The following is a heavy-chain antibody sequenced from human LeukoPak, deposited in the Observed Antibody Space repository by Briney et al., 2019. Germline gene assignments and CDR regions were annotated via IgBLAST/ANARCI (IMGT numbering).Heavy chain of an antibody. D-gene: IGHD2-2*01. Sequence: GGSLRLSCAASGFTFSSYAMHWVRQAPGKGLEWVAVISYDGSNKHYADSVKGRFTISRDNSKNTLYLQMNSLRAEDTAVYYCVSSWPYGRGNYFDYWGQGTLVTVSS. V-gene: IGHV3-30-3*01. CDR2: ISYDGSNK. CDR1: GFTFSSYA. J-gene: IGHJ4*02. CDR3: VSSWPYGRGNYFDY.